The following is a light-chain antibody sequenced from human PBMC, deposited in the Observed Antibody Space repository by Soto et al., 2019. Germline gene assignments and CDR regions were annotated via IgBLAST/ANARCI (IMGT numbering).Light chain of an antibody. CDR3: QQYGSSVT. CDR2: GVS. J-gene: IGKJ3*01. Sequence: EIGLPQSPGTLSLSPGERATLSCRASQRVSSGFLAWYQQKPGQAPRLLIYGVSSRATGIPDRFSGSGSGTDFTLTINRLEPEDFAMYYCQQYGSSVTFGPGTKVDIK. V-gene: IGKV3-20*01. CDR1: QRVSSGF.